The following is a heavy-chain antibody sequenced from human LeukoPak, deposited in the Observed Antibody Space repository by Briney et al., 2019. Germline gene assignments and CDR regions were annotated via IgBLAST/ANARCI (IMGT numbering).Heavy chain of an antibody. CDR2: IYSGGTT. Sequence: GGFLRLSCAASGFTFRNYVMSWLRQAPGKGLEWVSLIYSGGTTYYADSVKGRFTISRDNSKNTLFLQMNSLRGEDTAVYYCASGEWPQDYWGQGTLVTVSS. CDR1: GFTFRNYV. CDR3: ASGEWPQDY. D-gene: IGHD3-10*01. V-gene: IGHV3-53*01. J-gene: IGHJ4*02.